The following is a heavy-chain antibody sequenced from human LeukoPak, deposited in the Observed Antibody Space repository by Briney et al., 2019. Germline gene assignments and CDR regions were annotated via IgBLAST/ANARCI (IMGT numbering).Heavy chain of an antibody. V-gene: IGHV1-2*02. CDR1: EYTFTAYY. D-gene: IGHD6-19*01. CDR2: INPNSGDT. Sequence: ASVKVSCKASEYTFTAYYVHWVRQAPGQGLEWMGWINPNSGDTNFAQNFQGRVTMTRDTSISTVYMELSRLRSDDTAVYYCARVGQWLVENDWFDPWGQGTLVIVSS. J-gene: IGHJ5*02. CDR3: ARVGQWLVENDWFDP.